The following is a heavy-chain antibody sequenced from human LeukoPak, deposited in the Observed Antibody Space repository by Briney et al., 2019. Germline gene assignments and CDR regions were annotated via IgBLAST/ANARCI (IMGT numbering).Heavy chain of an antibody. J-gene: IGHJ4*02. Sequence: GGSLRLSCAASGFTFRSYAMSWVRQAPGKGLEWVSSISGSGGCTYYADSVKGRFTISRDNSKNTLYLQMNSLRAEDTAIYYCARRLDLGSIVVVVAATGCFDYWGQGTLVTVSS. CDR1: GFTFRSYA. CDR2: ISGSGGCT. CDR3: ARRLDLGSIVVVVAATGCFDY. D-gene: IGHD2-15*01. V-gene: IGHV3-23*01.